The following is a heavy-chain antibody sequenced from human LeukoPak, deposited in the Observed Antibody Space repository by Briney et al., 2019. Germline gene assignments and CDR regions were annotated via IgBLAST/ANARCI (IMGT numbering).Heavy chain of an antibody. V-gene: IGHV3-64*04. Sequence: SGGSLRLSCSASGFTFRDYSMHWVRQAPGKGLEYISAISGPGDGTYYANSVKGRFTISRDNSKNTLYLQMNSLRAEDTAVYYCARGDYYDSSGYSQYFQHWGQGTLVTVSS. CDR3: ARGDYYDSSGYSQYFQH. J-gene: IGHJ1*01. CDR2: ISGPGDGT. CDR1: GFTFRDYS. D-gene: IGHD3-22*01.